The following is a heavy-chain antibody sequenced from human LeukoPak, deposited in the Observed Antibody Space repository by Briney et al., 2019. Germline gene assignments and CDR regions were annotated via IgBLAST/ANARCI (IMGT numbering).Heavy chain of an antibody. CDR1: GGSISSGGYY. J-gene: IGHJ3*02. CDR2: IYHSGST. Sequence: PSQTLSLTCTVSGGSISSGGYYWSWIRQPPGKGLEWIGYIYHSGSTYYNPSLKSRVTMSVDTSKNQFSLKLSSVTAADTAVYYCAREGSTSPSAFDIWGQGAMVTVSS. CDR3: AREGSTSPSAFDI. V-gene: IGHV4-30-2*01. D-gene: IGHD2-2*01.